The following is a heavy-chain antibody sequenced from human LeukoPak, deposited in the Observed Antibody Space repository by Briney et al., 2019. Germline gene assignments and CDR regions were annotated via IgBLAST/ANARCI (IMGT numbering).Heavy chain of an antibody. CDR3: AELGITMIGGV. Sequence: GGSLRLSCTASGFTFSNAWMNWVRQAPGKGLEWVSYISSSGSTIYYADSVKGRFTISRDNAKNSLYLQMNSLRAEDTAVYYCAELGITMIGGVWGKGTTVTISS. D-gene: IGHD3-10*02. J-gene: IGHJ6*04. CDR2: ISSSGSTI. V-gene: IGHV3-48*04. CDR1: GFTFSNAW.